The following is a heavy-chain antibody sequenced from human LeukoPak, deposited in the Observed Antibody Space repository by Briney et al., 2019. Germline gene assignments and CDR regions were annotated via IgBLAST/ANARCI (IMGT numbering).Heavy chain of an antibody. CDR1: GSTFISYA. Sequence: GASVKVSCKASGSTFISYAISWVRQAPGQGLEWMGRIIPILGIANYAQKFQGRVTITADKSTSTAYMELSSLRSEDTAVYYCARVRCSGGSCYDEYYFDYWGQGTLVTVSS. V-gene: IGHV1-69*04. J-gene: IGHJ4*02. D-gene: IGHD2-15*01. CDR2: IIPILGIA. CDR3: ARVRCSGGSCYDEYYFDY.